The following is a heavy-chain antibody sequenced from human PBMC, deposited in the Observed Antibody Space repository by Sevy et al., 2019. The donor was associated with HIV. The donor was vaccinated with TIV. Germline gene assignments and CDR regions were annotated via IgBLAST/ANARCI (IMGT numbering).Heavy chain of an antibody. Sequence: GGSLRLSCTASGFTFSSYDMNWVRQAPGKGLEWVSKISSSGSSIYYADSVKGRFTISRDNSKNTLYLQMNSLRVEDTAVYYCARDRSTTWINYFFDFWGQGTLVTVSS. J-gene: IGHJ4*02. CDR2: ISSSGSSI. D-gene: IGHD2-2*01. CDR1: GFTFSSYD. V-gene: IGHV3-48*03. CDR3: ARDRSTTWINYFFDF.